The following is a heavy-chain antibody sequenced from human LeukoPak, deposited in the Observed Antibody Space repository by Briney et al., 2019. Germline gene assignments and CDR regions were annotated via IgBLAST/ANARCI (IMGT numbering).Heavy chain of an antibody. D-gene: IGHD5-24*01. CDR2: THYSGNT. V-gene: IGHV4-59*08. CDR3: ARQPWGSDGSYYFDY. J-gene: IGHJ4*02. CDR1: GASIRSYY. Sequence: SETLSLTCTVSGASIRSYYWSWIRQPPGKGLEWIAYTHYSGNTNYNPSLKSRVTISLDTSKSQISLKLTSLTAADTAVYYCARQPWGSDGSYYFDYWGQGTLVTVSS.